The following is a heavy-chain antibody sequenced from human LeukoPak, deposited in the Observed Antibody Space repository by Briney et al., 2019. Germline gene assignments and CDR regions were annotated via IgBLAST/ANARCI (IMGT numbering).Heavy chain of an antibody. Sequence: PSETLSLTCTVSGGSINSSSYYWGWIRQPPGKGLEWIQSIHYRGSTYYNPSLKSRVTISVDTSKNQFSLKVSPVTAADTAVYYCARFKGDGSGYYYDYWGQGTLVTVSS. CDR1: GGSINSSSYY. D-gene: IGHD3-22*01. CDR2: IHYRGST. J-gene: IGHJ4*02. V-gene: IGHV4-39*01. CDR3: ARFKGDGSGYYYDY.